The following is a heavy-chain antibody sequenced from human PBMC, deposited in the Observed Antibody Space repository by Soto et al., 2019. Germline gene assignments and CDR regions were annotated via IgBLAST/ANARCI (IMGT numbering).Heavy chain of an antibody. CDR3: ATRASSRFS. CDR2: SHQSANT. CDR1: GVSISSHDW. D-gene: IGHD6-13*01. J-gene: IGHJ5*02. Sequence: QVQLQESGPGLVKPSGTLSLTCAVSGVSISSHDWWTWVRQPPGKGLEWIGESHQSANTNYISSLERRVTISVHKSKNQFSLKLTSVPVADTAVYYRATRASSRFSWRQGTLVTVSS. V-gene: IGHV4-4*02.